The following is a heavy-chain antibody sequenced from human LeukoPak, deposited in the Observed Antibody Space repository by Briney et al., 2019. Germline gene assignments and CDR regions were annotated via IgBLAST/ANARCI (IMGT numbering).Heavy chain of an antibody. Sequence: GGSLRLSCAASGFTFSTYGMTWVRQAPGKGLEWVAFIRYEGSNKYYADSVKGRFTISRANSKNTLYLQMNSLRDDDTAVYYCAKRSESSGLTYYFDNWGQGTLVTVSS. D-gene: IGHD1-26*01. J-gene: IGHJ4*02. V-gene: IGHV3-30*02. CDR3: AKRSESSGLTYYFDN. CDR1: GFTFSTYG. CDR2: IRYEGSNK.